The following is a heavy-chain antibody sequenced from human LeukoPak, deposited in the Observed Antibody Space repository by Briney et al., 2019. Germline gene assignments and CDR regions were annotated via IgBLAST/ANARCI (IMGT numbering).Heavy chain of an antibody. V-gene: IGHV3-30*18. J-gene: IGHJ6*02. CDR3: VKRGGGDHGLDV. D-gene: IGHD2-21*02. CDR1: GFTFTRYA. CDR2: ISFDGSKV. Sequence: GVSLRLSCAASGFTFTRYAIHWVRQPPGEGPECVAVISFDGSKVYYADSVKGRFTISRDDSKNTAYLQMNSLRLEDTAMYYCVKRGGGDHGLDVWGQGTTVTVSS.